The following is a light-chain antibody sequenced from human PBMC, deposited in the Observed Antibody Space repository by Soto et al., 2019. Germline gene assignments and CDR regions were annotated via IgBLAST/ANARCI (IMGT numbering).Light chain of an antibody. CDR3: CSYAGSDLWV. V-gene: IGLV2-23*01. Sequence: QSALTQPASVSGSPGQSITISCTGTSSDVGSYNLVSWYQQHPGKAPKLMIYEGNKRPSGVSNRFSGSKSGNTASLTISGLQAEDAADYYCCSYAGSDLWVFGGGTKLTVL. CDR2: EGN. J-gene: IGLJ3*02. CDR1: SSDVGSYNL.